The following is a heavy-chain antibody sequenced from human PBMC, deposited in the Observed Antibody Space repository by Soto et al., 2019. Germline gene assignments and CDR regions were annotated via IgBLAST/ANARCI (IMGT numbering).Heavy chain of an antibody. CDR1: GFTFSGSA. V-gene: IGHV3-73*01. Sequence: EVQLVESGGGLVQPGESLKLSCAVSGFTFSGSAMHWVRQASGKGLEWVGRIRSKANNYATTYAASVKGRFTISRDDSKNTAYLQMNSLKSEDTAVYYCTRGYCDYVRDYWGQGTLVTVSS. D-gene: IGHD4-17*01. CDR2: IRSKANNYAT. CDR3: TRGYCDYVRDY. J-gene: IGHJ4*02.